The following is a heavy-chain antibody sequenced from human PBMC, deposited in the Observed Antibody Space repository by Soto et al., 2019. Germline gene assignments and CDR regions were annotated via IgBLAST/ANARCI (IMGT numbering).Heavy chain of an antibody. Sequence: TETLSLTCAVYVRSFSGYYWSWIRQPPGKGLEWIGEINHSGSTNYNPSLKSRVTISVDTSKNQFSLKLSSVTAADTAVYYCARGSGGAVPAAMPTYYYYYYMDVWGKGTTVTVSS. D-gene: IGHD2-2*01. J-gene: IGHJ6*03. CDR3: ARGSGGAVPAAMPTYYYYYYMDV. CDR2: INHSGST. CDR1: VRSFSGYY. V-gene: IGHV4-34*01.